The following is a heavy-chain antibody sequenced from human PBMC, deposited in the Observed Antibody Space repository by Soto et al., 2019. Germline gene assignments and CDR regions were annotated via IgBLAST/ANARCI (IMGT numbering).Heavy chain of an antibody. J-gene: IGHJ6*03. D-gene: IGHD3-3*01. Sequence: QVQLVQSGAEVKKPGASVKVSCKASGYTFTSYGISWVRQAPGQGLEWMGWISAYNGNTNYAQKLQGRVTMTTDTSTSTAYMELRSLRSDDTGVYYCARDRENDFWSGYYTSYYYYYMDVWGKGTTVTVSS. V-gene: IGHV1-18*01. CDR3: ARDRENDFWSGYYTSYYYYYMDV. CDR2: ISAYNGNT. CDR1: GYTFTSYG.